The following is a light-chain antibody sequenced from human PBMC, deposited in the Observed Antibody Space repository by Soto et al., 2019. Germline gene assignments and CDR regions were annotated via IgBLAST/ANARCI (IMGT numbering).Light chain of an antibody. CDR1: QSVSNN. Sequence: EILVTQSPATLSVSPGESATLSCRASQSVSNNLAWYQQKPGQAPRTLIYGATTRATGIPARFSGSESGTEFTLTISSLQSEDFAVYYCQQYNTWPFTFGPGTKVDIK. V-gene: IGKV3-15*01. CDR2: GAT. CDR3: QQYNTWPFT. J-gene: IGKJ3*01.